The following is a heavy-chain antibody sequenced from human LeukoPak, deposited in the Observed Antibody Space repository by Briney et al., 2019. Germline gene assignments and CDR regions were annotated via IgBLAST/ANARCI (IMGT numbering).Heavy chain of an antibody. CDR2: IYNSGST. CDR3: ARDVGATPGYFDY. J-gene: IGHJ4*02. D-gene: IGHD1-26*01. V-gene: IGHV4-61*01. CDR1: GGSISSGTYY. Sequence: SETLSLTCTVSGGSISSGTYYWSWIRQPPGKGLEWIGYIYNSGSTNYNPSLKSRVTISVDTSKNQFSLKLSSVTAADTAVYYCARDVGATPGYFDYWGQGTLVTVSS.